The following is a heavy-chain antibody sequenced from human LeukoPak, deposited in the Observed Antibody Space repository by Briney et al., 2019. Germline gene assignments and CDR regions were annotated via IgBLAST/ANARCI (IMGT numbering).Heavy chain of an antibody. CDR1: GGSISSYY. CDR2: IYYSGST. V-gene: IGHV4-59*01. CDR3: ARTRSYVTIFGVVTPEGYFQH. D-gene: IGHD3-3*01. J-gene: IGHJ1*01. Sequence: KPSETLSLTCTVSGGSISSYYCSWIRQPPGKGLEWIGYIYYSGSTNYNPSLKSRVTISVDTSKNQFSLKLSSVTAADTAVYYCARTRSYVTIFGVVTPEGYFQHWGQGTLVTVSS.